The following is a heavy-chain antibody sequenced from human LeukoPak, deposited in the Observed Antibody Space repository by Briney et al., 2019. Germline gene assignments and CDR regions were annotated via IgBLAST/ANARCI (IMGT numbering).Heavy chain of an antibody. J-gene: IGHJ6*02. Sequence: PGGSLRLSCAASGFTFSSYAMHWVRQAPGKGLEWVAVISYDGSNKYYADSVKGRFTISRDNSKNTLYLQMNSLRAEDTAVYYCAKEPPQPQPYYYYGMDVWGQGTTVTVSS. CDR3: AKEPPQPQPYYYYGMDV. D-gene: IGHD2-2*01. CDR1: GFTFSSYA. CDR2: ISYDGSNK. V-gene: IGHV3-30-3*01.